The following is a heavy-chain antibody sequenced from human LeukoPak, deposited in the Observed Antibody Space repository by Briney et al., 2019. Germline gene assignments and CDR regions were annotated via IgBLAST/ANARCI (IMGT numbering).Heavy chain of an antibody. Sequence: PSETLSLTCAVYGGSFSDYYWTWIRQSPGKGLEWIGEINHSGSTNYNSSLKSRVTISLDPYKKQFSLKLSSVTTADTAVYYCARGGWLRSFNYYFDYWGQGTLVTVSS. D-gene: IGHD5-12*01. V-gene: IGHV4-34*01. CDR3: ARGGWLRSFNYYFDY. J-gene: IGHJ4*02. CDR1: GGSFSDYY. CDR2: INHSGST.